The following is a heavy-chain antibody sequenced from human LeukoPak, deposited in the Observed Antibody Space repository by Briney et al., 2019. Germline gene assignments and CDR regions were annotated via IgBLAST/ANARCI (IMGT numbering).Heavy chain of an antibody. CDR3: ARKVLGYGDSSGYYGLYDY. CDR2: IYYSGST. CDR1: GGSISSYY. D-gene: IGHD3-22*01. V-gene: IGHV4-59*01. J-gene: IGHJ4*02. Sequence: SETLPLTCTVSGGSISSYYWSWIRQPPGKGLEWIGYIYYSGSTNYNPSLKSRVTISVDTSKNQFSLKLSSVTAADTAVYYCARKVLGYGDSSGYYGLYDYWGQGTLVTVSS.